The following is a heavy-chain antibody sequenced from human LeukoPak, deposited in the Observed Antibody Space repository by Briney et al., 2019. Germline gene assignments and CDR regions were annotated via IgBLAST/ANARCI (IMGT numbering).Heavy chain of an antibody. V-gene: IGHV3-48*03. J-gene: IGHJ4*02. CDR3: AQAAAGMSPTDY. CDR2: ISGSGGTT. D-gene: IGHD6-13*01. CDR1: GFTFSTYE. Sequence: PGGSLRLSCAASGFTFSTYEMNWVRQAPGKGLEWVSYISGSGGTTYYADSVKGRFTISRDNAKNSLYLQMNSLRAEDTAVYYCAQAAAGMSPTDYWGQGTLVTVPS.